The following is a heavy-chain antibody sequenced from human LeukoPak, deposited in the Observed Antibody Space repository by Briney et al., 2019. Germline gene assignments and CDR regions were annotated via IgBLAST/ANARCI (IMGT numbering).Heavy chain of an antibody. J-gene: IGHJ4*02. D-gene: IGHD1-14*01. Sequence: PGGSLRLSCAASGFTVITNDMTWVRQAPGKELEWVSVLYSDGNTKYADSAQGRFTISRDNSKNTLYLEMNSLSPDDTAVYYCARGVEPLAANTLAYWGQGTLVTVSS. CDR1: GFTVITND. V-gene: IGHV3-53*01. CDR2: LYSDGNT. CDR3: ARGVEPLAANTLAY.